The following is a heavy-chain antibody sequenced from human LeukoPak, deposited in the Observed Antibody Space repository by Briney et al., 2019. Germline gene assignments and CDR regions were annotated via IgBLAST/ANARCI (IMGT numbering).Heavy chain of an antibody. J-gene: IGHJ3*02. CDR2: IDYSGNT. CDR1: GGSISSYY. V-gene: IGHV4-59*08. CDR3: ARHEKPLDAFDI. Sequence: SETLSLTCTVSGGSISSYYWSWIRQPPGKGLEWIGYIDYSGNTNYNPSLKSRVTISVDTSKNQFSLKLSSVTAADTAVYYCARHEKPLDAFDIWGQGTMVTVSS.